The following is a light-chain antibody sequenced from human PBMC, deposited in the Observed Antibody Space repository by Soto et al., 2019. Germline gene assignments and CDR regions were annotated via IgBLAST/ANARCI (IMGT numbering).Light chain of an antibody. CDR3: QQRSNWPIT. V-gene: IGKV3-11*01. J-gene: IGKJ5*01. Sequence: EIVLTQSPGSLSLSPGQRATLACRAIQCVRSSYLAWYQQNTGQAPRPLIYDASNRATGIPARFSGSGSGTDFTLTIICRVGEDFAVYFCQQRSNWPITCGQGTQLDIK. CDR2: DAS. CDR1: QCVRSSY.